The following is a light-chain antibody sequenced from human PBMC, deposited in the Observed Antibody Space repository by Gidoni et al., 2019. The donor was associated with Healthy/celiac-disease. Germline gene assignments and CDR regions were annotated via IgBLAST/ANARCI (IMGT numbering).Light chain of an antibody. Sequence: DIQMNQTPSTLSASVGDRVTITCRASQSISSWLDWYQQKPGNAPKLLIYKASSLESGVPSRFSGSGSGTEFTLTISSLQPDDFATYYCQQYNSYPWTFGQGTKVEIK. CDR1: QSISSW. CDR3: QQYNSYPWT. CDR2: KAS. V-gene: IGKV1-5*03. J-gene: IGKJ1*01.